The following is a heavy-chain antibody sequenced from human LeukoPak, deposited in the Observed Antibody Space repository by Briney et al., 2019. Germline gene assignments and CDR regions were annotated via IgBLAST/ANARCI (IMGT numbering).Heavy chain of an antibody. CDR3: ARVSQLWFIPDY. CDR1: GFTFSSYG. Sequence: GRSLRLSCAASGFTFSSYGMYWVRQAPGKGLEWVAVIWYDGSNKYYADSVKGRFTISRDNSKNTLYPQMNSLRAEDTAVYYCARVSQLWFIPDYWGQGTLVTVSS. D-gene: IGHD5-18*01. J-gene: IGHJ4*02. V-gene: IGHV3-33*01. CDR2: IWYDGSNK.